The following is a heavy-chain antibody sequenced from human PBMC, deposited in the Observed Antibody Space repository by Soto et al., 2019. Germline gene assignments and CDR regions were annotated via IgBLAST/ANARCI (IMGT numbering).Heavy chain of an antibody. CDR2: IIPIFGTA. CDR1: GGTFSSYA. V-gene: IGHV1-69*05. J-gene: IGHJ4*02. Sequence: SVKVSCKASGGTFSSYAISWVRQAPGQGLEWMGGIIPIFGTANYAQKFQGRVTITRDTSASTAYMELSSLRSEDTAVYYCASESYGGEFDYWGQGTLVTVSS. CDR3: ASESYGGEFDY. D-gene: IGHD4-17*01.